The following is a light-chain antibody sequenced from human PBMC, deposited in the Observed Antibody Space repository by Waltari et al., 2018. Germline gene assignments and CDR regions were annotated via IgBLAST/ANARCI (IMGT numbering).Light chain of an antibody. CDR2: GAS. J-gene: IGKJ3*01. V-gene: IGKV1-39*01. CDR3: QQTYNLIS. CDR1: QRISSY. Sequence: DIQMTQSPSFLSASVVDIVTTTCRASQRISSYLNWYQMKPGKAPELLIYGASTVQSGVPSRFSGSGLGTDFTLTISSLQPEDFATYYCQQTYNLISFGPGTKVDLK.